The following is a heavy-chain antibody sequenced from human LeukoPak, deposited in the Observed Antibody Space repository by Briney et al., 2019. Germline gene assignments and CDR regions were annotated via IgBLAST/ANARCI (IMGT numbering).Heavy chain of an antibody. V-gene: IGHV3-15*01. J-gene: IGHJ4*02. CDR2: VRSKTDGEAT. CDR3: TTNCGGRGGGYFDY. Sequence: PGCALRLSCAASGFIFNSHWMTWVGQAPGKGLEWVGRVRSKTDGEATEYDAPVRGRFTISRDDSENTLFPQINSLKTDDTAVYYCTTNCGGRGGGYFDYWGQGTLVTVSS. CDR1: GFIFNSHW. D-gene: IGHD4-23*01.